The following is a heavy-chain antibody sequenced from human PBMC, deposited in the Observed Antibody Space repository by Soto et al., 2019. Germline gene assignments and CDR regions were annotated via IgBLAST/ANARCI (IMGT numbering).Heavy chain of an antibody. CDR1: GGSISSGGYS. V-gene: IGHV4-30-2*01. CDR2: IYHSGST. CDR3: AAGGGLPRYY. D-gene: IGHD5-12*01. J-gene: IGHJ4*02. Sequence: QLQLQESGSGLVKPSQTLSLTCAVSGGSISSGGYSWSWIRQPPGKGLEWIGYIYHSGSTYYNPSLESRVTISVGRSKSQFSRKLSSVTAADTAVDYCAAGGGLPRYYWGQGTLVTASS.